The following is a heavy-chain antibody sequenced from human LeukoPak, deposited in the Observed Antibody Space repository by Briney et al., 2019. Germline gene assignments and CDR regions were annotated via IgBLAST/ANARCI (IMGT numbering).Heavy chain of an antibody. D-gene: IGHD1-26*01. CDR2: IYYSGST. J-gene: IGHJ5*02. V-gene: IGHV4-59*01. CDR3: ARDGREAQFDP. CDR1: GGSISSYY. Sequence: SETLSLTCTGSGGSISSYYWSWIRPPPGKGLEWIGYIYYSGSTNYNPSLKSRVTISVDTSKNQFSLKLSSVTAADTAVYYCARDGREAQFDPWGQGTLVTVS.